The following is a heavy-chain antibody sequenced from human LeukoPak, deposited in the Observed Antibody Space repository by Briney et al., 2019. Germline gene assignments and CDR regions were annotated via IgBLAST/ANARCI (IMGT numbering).Heavy chain of an antibody. D-gene: IGHD5-18*01. CDR2: MNHSGSS. CDR3: TRGRYNYGFFDY. V-gene: IGHV4-34*01. CDR1: GGSFSGYY. Sequence: SETLSLTCVVYGGSFSGYYWSWIRQPPGKGLEWIGEMNHSGSSNYNSSLKSRVTISVDTSKNQFSLKLTSVTAADMAVYYCTRGRYNYGFFDYWGQGTPVTVSS. J-gene: IGHJ4*02.